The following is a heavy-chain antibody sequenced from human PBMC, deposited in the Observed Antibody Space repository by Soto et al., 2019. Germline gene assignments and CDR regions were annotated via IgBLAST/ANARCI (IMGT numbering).Heavy chain of an antibody. CDR3: AKERETPTAFDY. D-gene: IGHD1-26*01. CDR1: GFTFSIDG. J-gene: IGHJ4*02. V-gene: IGHV3-23*01. Sequence: WGSLRISCASSGFTFSIDGMSWVRQAPGKGLEWVSLITDNGGSTYYADSVKGRFTISRDNTKNTLFLQMNSLRAEDTAVYYCAKERETPTAFDYWGQGAMVTVSS. CDR2: ITDNGGST.